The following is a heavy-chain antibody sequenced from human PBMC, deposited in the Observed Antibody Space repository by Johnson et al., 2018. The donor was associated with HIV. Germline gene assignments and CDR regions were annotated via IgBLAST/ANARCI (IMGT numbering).Heavy chain of an antibody. CDR3: AKVGLGVLLDAFDI. CDR2: IRYDGSNK. Sequence: QVQLMESGGGVVQPGGSLRLSCAASGFTFSSYGMHWVRQAPGKGLEWVAFIRYDGSNKYYADSVKGRFTISRDNSKNTLYLQMNSLRAEDTAVYYCAKVGLGVLLDAFDIWGQGTVVTVSS. CDR1: GFTFSSYG. D-gene: IGHD3-10*01. J-gene: IGHJ3*02. V-gene: IGHV3-30*02.